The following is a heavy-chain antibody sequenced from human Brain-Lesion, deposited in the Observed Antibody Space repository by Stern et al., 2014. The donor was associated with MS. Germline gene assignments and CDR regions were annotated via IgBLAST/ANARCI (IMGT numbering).Heavy chain of an antibody. CDR1: GGSISSSSYY. CDR3: AKLWLGELPESPFDY. CDR2: IYYRGST. D-gene: IGHD3-10*01. V-gene: IGHV4-39*01. Sequence: QLVQSGPGLVKPSETLSLTCTVSGGSISSSSYYWGWIRQPPGKGLEWIGSIYYRGSTYYNPSLKSGVPISMDPPKTQFPLRLSSVTAADTAVYFCAKLWLGELPESPFDYWGQGTLVTVSS. J-gene: IGHJ4*02.